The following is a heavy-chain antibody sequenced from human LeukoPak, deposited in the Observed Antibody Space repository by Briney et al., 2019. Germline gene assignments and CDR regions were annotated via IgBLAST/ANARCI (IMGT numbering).Heavy chain of an antibody. D-gene: IGHD3-10*01. J-gene: IGHJ4*02. CDR1: GFTFSNTW. Sequence: PGGSLRLSCAASGFTFSNTWMSWVRQAPGRGLEWVGRIKSKTDGGTTDYAAPVKGRFTISRDDSKNTLYVQMNSLKTEDTAVYDCTTGPCDYGSGTYYHWGQGTLVTVSS. V-gene: IGHV3-15*01. CDR2: IKSKTDGGTT. CDR3: TTGPCDYGSGTYYH.